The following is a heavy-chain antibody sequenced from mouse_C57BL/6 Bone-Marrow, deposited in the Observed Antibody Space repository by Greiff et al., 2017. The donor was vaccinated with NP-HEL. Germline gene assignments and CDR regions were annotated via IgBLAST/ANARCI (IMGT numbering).Heavy chain of an antibody. CDR1: GYTFTNYW. J-gene: IGHJ3*01. D-gene: IGHD3-3*01. V-gene: IGHV1-63*01. CDR2: IYPGGGYT. Sequence: QVQLQQSGAELVRPGTSVKMSCKASGYTFTNYWIGWAKQRPGHGLEWIGDIYPGGGYTNYNEKFKGKATLTADKSSSTAYMQFSSLTSEDSAIYYCARKEGGAAGVFFAYWGQGTLVTVSA. CDR3: ARKEGGAAGVFFAY.